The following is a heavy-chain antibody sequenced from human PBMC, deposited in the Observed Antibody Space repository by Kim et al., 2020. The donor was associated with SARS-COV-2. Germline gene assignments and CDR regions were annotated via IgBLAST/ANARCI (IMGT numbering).Heavy chain of an antibody. D-gene: IGHD6-13*01. V-gene: IGHV4-61*02. J-gene: IGHJ3*02. Sequence: SETLSLTCTVSGGSISSGSYYWSWIRQPAGKGLEWIGRIYTSGSTNYNPSLKSRVTISVDTSKNQFSLKLSSVTAADTAVYYCARDPYSSSWYNAFDIWGQGTMVTVSS. CDR2: IYTSGST. CDR1: GGSISSGSYY. CDR3: ARDPYSSSWYNAFDI.